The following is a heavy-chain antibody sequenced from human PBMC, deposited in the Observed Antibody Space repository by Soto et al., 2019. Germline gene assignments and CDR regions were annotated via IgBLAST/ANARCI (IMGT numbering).Heavy chain of an antibody. CDR1: GGSFSGYY. J-gene: IGHJ5*02. D-gene: IGHD3-22*01. CDR3: ARELLYYYDSSGYDGGYNWFDP. Sequence: QVQLQQWGAGLLKPSETLSLTCAVYGGSFSGYYWSWIRQPPGKGLEWIGEINHSGSTNYNPSLKSRVPLSVDTSKYQFSLKLSSVTAADTAVYYCARELLYYYDSSGYDGGYNWFDPWGQGTLVTVSS. V-gene: IGHV4-34*01. CDR2: INHSGST.